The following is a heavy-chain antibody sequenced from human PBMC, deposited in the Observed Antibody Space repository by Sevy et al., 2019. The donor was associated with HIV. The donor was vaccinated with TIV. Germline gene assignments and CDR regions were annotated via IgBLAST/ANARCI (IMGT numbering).Heavy chain of an antibody. Sequence: GGSLRLSCATSGFTFSDYYMTWIRQAPGKGLEWVSSISSSGHTMYYVDSVEGRFTISRDNAKNSLFLQMDSLRAEDTAVYYCARSSSPYFDYWGQGALVTVSS. J-gene: IGHJ4*02. CDR2: ISSSGHTM. CDR1: GFTFSDYY. V-gene: IGHV3-11*01. CDR3: ARSSSPYFDY.